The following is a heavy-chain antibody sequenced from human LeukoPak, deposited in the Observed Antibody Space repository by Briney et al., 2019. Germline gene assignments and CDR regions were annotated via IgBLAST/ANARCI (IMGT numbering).Heavy chain of an antibody. J-gene: IGHJ3*02. V-gene: IGHV3-48*04. Sequence: GGSLRLSCAASGFTFSSYSMNWVRQAPGKGLEWVSYISSSSTIIYNADSVKGRFTISRDNAKSSLYLQMNSLRAEDTAVYYCAKGVGATTGTAFDIWGQGTMVTVSS. CDR1: GFTFSSYS. CDR3: AKGVGATTGTAFDI. D-gene: IGHD1-26*01. CDR2: ISSSSTII.